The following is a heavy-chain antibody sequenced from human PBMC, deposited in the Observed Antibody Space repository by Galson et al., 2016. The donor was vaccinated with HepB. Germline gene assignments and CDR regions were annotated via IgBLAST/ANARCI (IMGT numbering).Heavy chain of an antibody. V-gene: IGHV3-9*01. CDR3: TTHGHWSFDH. CDR1: GFTFDNYA. CDR2: INWDSARI. Sequence: SLRLSCAASGFTFDNYAMRWVRQAPGTGLEWVSSINWDSARIDYADAVKGRFTISRDNAKNSLYLQMNSLKTEDTAVYYCTTHGHWSFDHWGQGALVTVSS. D-gene: IGHD1-1*01. J-gene: IGHJ4*02.